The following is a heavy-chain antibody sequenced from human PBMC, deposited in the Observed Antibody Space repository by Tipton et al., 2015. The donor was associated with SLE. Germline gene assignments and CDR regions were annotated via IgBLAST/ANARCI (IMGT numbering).Heavy chain of an antibody. CDR2: IYYTGNT. J-gene: IGHJ3*01. V-gene: IGHV4-59*11. D-gene: IGHD2-2*01. CDR1: GGSMSYHY. Sequence: QLVQSGAEVKPSETLSLTCSVSGGSMSYHYWSWIRQPPGKGLEWIGYIYYTGNTNYNPSLKSRVTMSVDTSKSQFSLKLTFVSAADTAIYYCARMGLCTTTTCNECAFDVWGQGSMVTVSS. CDR3: ARMGLCTTTTCNECAFDV.